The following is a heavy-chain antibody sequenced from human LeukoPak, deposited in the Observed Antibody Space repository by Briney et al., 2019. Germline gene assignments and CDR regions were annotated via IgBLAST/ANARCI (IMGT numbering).Heavy chain of an antibody. Sequence: SETLSLTCTVSGGSISSYYWNWIRQPPGKGLEWIGEINHSGSTNYNPSLKSRVTISVDTSKNQFSLKLSSVTAADTAVYYCARYGYDSSGYYYGYFDYWGQGTLVTVSS. J-gene: IGHJ4*02. CDR1: GGSISSYY. CDR3: ARYGYDSSGYYYGYFDY. CDR2: INHSGST. D-gene: IGHD3-22*01. V-gene: IGHV4-34*01.